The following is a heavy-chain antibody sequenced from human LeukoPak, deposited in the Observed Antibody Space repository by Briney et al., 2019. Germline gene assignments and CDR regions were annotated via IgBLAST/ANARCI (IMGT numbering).Heavy chain of an antibody. Sequence: PGGSLRLSCAASGFTFSNAWMSWVRQAPGKGLEWVGRIKSKTDGGTTDYAAPVKGRFTISRDDSKNTLYLQMNSLKTEDTAVYYCSIRNWKGAFDVWGQGTMITVSA. V-gene: IGHV3-15*01. D-gene: IGHD1-14*01. CDR3: SIRNWKGAFDV. J-gene: IGHJ3*01. CDR2: IKSKTDGGTT. CDR1: GFTFSNAW.